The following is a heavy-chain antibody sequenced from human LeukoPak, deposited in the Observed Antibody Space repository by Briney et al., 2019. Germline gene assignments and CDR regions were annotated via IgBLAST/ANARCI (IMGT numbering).Heavy chain of an antibody. CDR1: GYTFTSYD. D-gene: IGHD1-26*01. CDR2: MNPNSGDT. CDR3: ARTGMGGNVWMDS. V-gene: IGHV1-8*01. J-gene: IGHJ5*01. Sequence: ASVKVSCKASGYTFTSYDISWVRQATGQGLEWMGWMNPNSGDTGYAQKFQGRVTMTRNTSTSTAYMELSSLTSDDTAVFYCARTGMGGNVWMDSWGQGTLVTVSS.